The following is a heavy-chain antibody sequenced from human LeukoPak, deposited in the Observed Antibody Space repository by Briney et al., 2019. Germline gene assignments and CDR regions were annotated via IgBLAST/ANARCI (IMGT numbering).Heavy chain of an antibody. J-gene: IGHJ4*02. CDR2: INPNSGGT. CDR1: GYTFTGYY. V-gene: IGHV1-2*06. CDR3: ARSAGYSSGWYYFDY. Sequence: VASVKVSCKASGYTFTGYYMHRVRQAPGQGLEWMGRINPNSGGTNYAQKFQGRVTMTRDTSISTAYMELSRLRSDDTAVYYCARSAGYSSGWYYFDYWGQGTLVTVSS. D-gene: IGHD6-19*01.